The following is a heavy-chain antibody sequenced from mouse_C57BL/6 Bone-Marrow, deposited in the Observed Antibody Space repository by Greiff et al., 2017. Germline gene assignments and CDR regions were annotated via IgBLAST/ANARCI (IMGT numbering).Heavy chain of an antibody. CDR1: GFTFSDYY. CDR2: ISNGGGST. Sequence: EVQGVESGGGLVQPGGSLKLSCAASGFTFSDYYMYWVRQTPEKRLEWVAYISNGGGSTYYPDTVKGRFTISRANATNTLYLQMSRLKSEDTAMYSCARLGQVAYYLDYWGQGTTLTVSS. J-gene: IGHJ2*01. V-gene: IGHV5-12*01. CDR3: ARLGQVAYYLDY. D-gene: IGHD1-1*01.